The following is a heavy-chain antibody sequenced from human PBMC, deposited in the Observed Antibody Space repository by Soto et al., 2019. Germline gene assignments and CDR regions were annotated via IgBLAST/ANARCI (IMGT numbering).Heavy chain of an antibody. CDR1: GSTFSSHW. Sequence: EVQLVESGGGLVQSGGSLRLSCAASGSTFSSHWMHWVRQGPGKGLVWVSRINSDGSSTSHADSVKGRFTSSRDNAKNTLYLQMNSLRVEDTAVYYCVRGSRPGSAIPAYWGQGSLVTVSS. D-gene: IGHD2-2*02. CDR2: INSDGSST. V-gene: IGHV3-74*01. J-gene: IGHJ4*02. CDR3: VRGSRPGSAIPAY.